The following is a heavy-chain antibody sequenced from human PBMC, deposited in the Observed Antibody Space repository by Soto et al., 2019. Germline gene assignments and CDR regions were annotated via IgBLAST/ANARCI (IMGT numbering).Heavy chain of an antibody. J-gene: IGHJ4*02. CDR1: GYRFTNW. CDR3: ARQEGVGHFDY. V-gene: IGHV5-51*01. Sequence: EVQLVQSGAEVKKPGESLKISCKGSGYRFTNWIGWVRQMPGKGPGWMGIISPGDSDTRYSPSFQGQVTFSVDKSISTAYLQWSSLKASDTAMYYCARQEGVGHFDYWGQGTLVTVSS. D-gene: IGHD3-10*01. CDR2: ISPGDSDT.